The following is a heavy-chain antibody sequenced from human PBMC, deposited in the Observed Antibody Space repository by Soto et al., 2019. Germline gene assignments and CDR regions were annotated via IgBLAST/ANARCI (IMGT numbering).Heavy chain of an antibody. V-gene: IGHV3-7*03. Sequence: GGSLRLSCAASGFTFSSYWMSWVRQAPGKGLGWVANIKQDGSENYYVDSVRGRFTISRDNAKNSLYLQMNSLRAEDTAVYYCGRDFEGSYGYGPFDYWGQGTLVTVSS. CDR1: GFTFSSYW. CDR3: GRDFEGSYGYGPFDY. J-gene: IGHJ4*02. D-gene: IGHD5-18*01. CDR2: IKQDGSEN.